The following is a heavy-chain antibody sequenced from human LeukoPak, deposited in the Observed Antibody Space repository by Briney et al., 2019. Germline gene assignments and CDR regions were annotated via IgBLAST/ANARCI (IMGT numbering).Heavy chain of an antibody. CDR1: GYTFTSYG. D-gene: IGHD4-11*01. CDR2: ISAYNGNT. V-gene: IGHV1-18*01. J-gene: IGHJ6*03. Sequence: ASVKVSCKASGYTFTSYGISWVRQAPGQGLEWMGWISAYNGNTNYAQKLQGRVTMTTDTSTSTAYVELRSLRSDDTAVYYCARGMTKDYYYYMDVWGKGTTVTVSS. CDR3: ARGMTKDYYYYMDV.